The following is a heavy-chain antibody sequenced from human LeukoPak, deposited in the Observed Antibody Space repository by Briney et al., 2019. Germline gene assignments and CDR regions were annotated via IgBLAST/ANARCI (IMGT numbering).Heavy chain of an antibody. CDR2: IYYSGST. CDR1: GGSISSYY. CDR3: ARVEYSSSWPYYYYYMDV. D-gene: IGHD6-13*01. J-gene: IGHJ6*03. Sequence: SETLSLTCTVSGGSISSYYWSWVRQPPGKGLEWIGYIYYSGSTNYNPSLKSRVTISVDTSKNQFSLELSSVTAADTGVYYCARVEYSSSWPYYYYYMDVWGKGTTVTISS. V-gene: IGHV4-59*01.